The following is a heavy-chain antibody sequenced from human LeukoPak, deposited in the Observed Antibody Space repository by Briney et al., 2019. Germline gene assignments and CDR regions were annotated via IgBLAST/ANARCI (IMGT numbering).Heavy chain of an antibody. J-gene: IGHJ4*02. CDR3: ARDPSSSSWYTY. D-gene: IGHD6-13*01. Sequence: PGGSLRLSSAASGFTVSSNYMSWVRQAPGKGLEWVSVIYSGSSTYYADSVKGRFTISRDNSKNTLYLQMNSLRAEDTAVYYCARDPSSSSWYTYWGQGTLVTVSS. CDR1: GFTVSSNY. V-gene: IGHV3-53*01. CDR2: IYSGSST.